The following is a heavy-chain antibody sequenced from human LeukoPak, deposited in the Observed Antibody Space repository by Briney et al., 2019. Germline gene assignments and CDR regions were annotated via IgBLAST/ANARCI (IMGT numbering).Heavy chain of an antibody. CDR1: GYTLASYG. CDR2: ISAYNGNT. V-gene: IGHV1-18*01. D-gene: IGHD6-13*01. J-gene: IGHJ4*02. Sequence: ASVKVSCKASGYTLASYGISWVRQAPGQGLEWMGWISAYNGNTNYAQKLQGRVTMTTDTSTSTAYMELRSLRSDDTAVYYCARHSSSWYAHDYWGQGTLVTVSS. CDR3: ARHSSSWYAHDY.